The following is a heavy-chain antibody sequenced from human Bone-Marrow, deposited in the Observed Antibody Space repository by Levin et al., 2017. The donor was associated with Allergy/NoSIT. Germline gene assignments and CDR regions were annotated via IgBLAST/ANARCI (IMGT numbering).Heavy chain of an antibody. V-gene: IGHV1-8*01. CDR2: MNPNSGNT. D-gene: IGHD3-10*01. J-gene: IGHJ5*02. CDR3: ARGPLLLWFGELLDGYWFDP. CDR1: GYTFTSYD. Sequence: ASVKVSCKASGYTFTSYDINWVRQATGQGLEWMGWMNPNSGNTGYAQKFQGRVTMTRNTSISTAYMELSSLRSEDTAVYYCARGPLLLWFGELLDGYWFDPWGQGTLVTVSS.